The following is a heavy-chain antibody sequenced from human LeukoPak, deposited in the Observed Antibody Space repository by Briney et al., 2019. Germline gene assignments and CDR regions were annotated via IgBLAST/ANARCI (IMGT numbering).Heavy chain of an antibody. D-gene: IGHD3-22*01. CDR3: ARAPSEIGGYYPEYFRH. Sequence: GGSLRLSCAASGFTFSSYWMLWVRQAPGKGLVWVSRIKSDGSTNYADSVKGRFTISRDNAKNTVSLQMNSLRAEDTGVYYCARAPSEIGGYYPEYFRHWGQGTLVTVSS. CDR1: GFTFSSYW. J-gene: IGHJ1*01. CDR2: IKSDGST. V-gene: IGHV3-74*01.